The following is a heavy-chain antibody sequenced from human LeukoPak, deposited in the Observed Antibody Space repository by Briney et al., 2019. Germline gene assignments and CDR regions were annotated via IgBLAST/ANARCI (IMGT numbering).Heavy chain of an antibody. CDR3: ARLGLVAATLNYYYYMDV. CDR2: IYYSGST. Sequence: SETLSLTCTVSGGSISSYYWSWIRQPPGKGLEWIGYIYYSGSTNYNPSLKSRVTISVDTSKNQFSLKLSSVTAADTAVYYCARLGLVAATLNYYYYMDVLGKGTTVTVSS. CDR1: GGSISSYY. D-gene: IGHD2-15*01. V-gene: IGHV4-59*08. J-gene: IGHJ6*03.